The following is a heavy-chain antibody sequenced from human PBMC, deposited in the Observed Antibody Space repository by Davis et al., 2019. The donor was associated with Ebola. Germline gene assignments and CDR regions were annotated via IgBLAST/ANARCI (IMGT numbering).Heavy chain of an antibody. Sequence: GESLKISCAASGFTFSDYYMSWIRQAPGKGLEWVSYISSSGSTIYYADSVKGRFTISRDNAKNSLYLQMNSLRAEDTAVYYCAKDQGMIRWYYFDYWGQGTLVTVSS. D-gene: IGHD4-23*01. V-gene: IGHV3-11*01. CDR2: ISSSGSTI. CDR1: GFTFSDYY. J-gene: IGHJ4*02. CDR3: AKDQGMIRWYYFDY.